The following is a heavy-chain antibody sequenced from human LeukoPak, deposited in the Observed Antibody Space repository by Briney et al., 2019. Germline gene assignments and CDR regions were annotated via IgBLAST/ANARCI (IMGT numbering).Heavy chain of an antibody. CDR3: AKDRNYVFWSGYHNYFDY. D-gene: IGHD3-3*01. Sequence: PGGSLRLSCAASGFTFSSFAMSWVCQAPGKGLEWVSVVSGSGGSTNYADSVKGRFTISRDNSKNTLYLQMNSLRVEDTAVYCCAKDRNYVFWSGYHNYFDYWGQGTLVTVSS. CDR1: GFTFSSFA. V-gene: IGHV3-23*01. CDR2: VSGSGGST. J-gene: IGHJ4*02.